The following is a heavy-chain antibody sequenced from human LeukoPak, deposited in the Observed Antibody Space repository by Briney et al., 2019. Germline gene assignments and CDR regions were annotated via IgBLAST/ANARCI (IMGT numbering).Heavy chain of an antibody. D-gene: IGHD2-8*01. CDR1: GFTFSSYS. J-gene: IGHJ6*03. CDR2: ISSSSSYI. CDR3: ARGKYCTNGVCYHYYYYYMDV. V-gene: IGHV3-21*01. Sequence: GGSLRLSCAASGFTFSSYSMNWVRQAPGKGLEWVSSISSSSSYIYYADSVKSRFTISRDNAKNSLYLQMNSLRAEDTAVYYCARGKYCTNGVCYHYYYYYMDVWGKGTTVTVSS.